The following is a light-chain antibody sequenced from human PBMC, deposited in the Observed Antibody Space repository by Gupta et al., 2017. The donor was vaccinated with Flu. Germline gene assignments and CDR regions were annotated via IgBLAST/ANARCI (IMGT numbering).Light chain of an antibody. CDR3: QQYGTPPRT. CDR1: QSVTNNN. Sequence: IVLTQSPGTLSLSPGERAALSRRASQSVTNNNLAWYLQKPGQAPRLLIYAASSRASGIPDRFSGSGSGTDFTLTIRSLEPEDFAVYYCQQYGTPPRTFGQGTKLEIK. J-gene: IGKJ2*01. V-gene: IGKV3-20*01. CDR2: AAS.